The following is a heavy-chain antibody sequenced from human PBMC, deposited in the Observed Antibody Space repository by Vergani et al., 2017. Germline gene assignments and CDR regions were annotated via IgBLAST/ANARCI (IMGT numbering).Heavy chain of an antibody. CDR1: GYTFTSYD. CDR2: MNPNSGNT. CDR3: ARDEFLYCSSTSCYNGGLDY. Sequence: QVQLVQSGAEVKKPGASVKVSCKASGYTFTSYDINWVRQATGQGLEWMGWMNPNSGNTGYAQKFQGRVTMTRNTSISTAYMELSSLRSEDTAVYYCARDEFLYCSSTSCYNGGLDYWGQGTLVTVSS. V-gene: IGHV1-8*01. D-gene: IGHD2-2*02. J-gene: IGHJ4*02.